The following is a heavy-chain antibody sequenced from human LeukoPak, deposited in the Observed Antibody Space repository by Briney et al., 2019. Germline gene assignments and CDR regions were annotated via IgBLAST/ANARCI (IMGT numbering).Heavy chain of an antibody. J-gene: IGHJ4*02. CDR2: IWHDGSNK. CDR1: GFTFSTYV. D-gene: IGHD5-18*01. CDR3: ARHRGYTYGHPLVI. V-gene: IGHV3-33*01. Sequence: GRSLRLSCAASGFTFSTYVIHWVRQAPGKGLEWVALIWHDGSNKYYGDSVKDRFTISRDNSQNTLYLQMDSLRDKDTAVYYVARHRGYTYGHPLVIGGQGTLVT.